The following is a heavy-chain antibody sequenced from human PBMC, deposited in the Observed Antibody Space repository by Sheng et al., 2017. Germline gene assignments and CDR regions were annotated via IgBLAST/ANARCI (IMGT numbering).Heavy chain of an antibody. J-gene: IGHJ4*02. D-gene: IGHD2-8*02. CDR2: ISANNGDT. CDR3: ARKGSGRAVDY. Sequence: QVQLVQSGDEVKKPGASVKVSCKASGYTFTSYGISWARQAPGQGLEWVGWISANNGDTHYAQKLQDRVTMTTDTITTTAHMELRSLRSDDTAVYYCARKGSGRAVDYWGQGTLVTVSS. CDR1: GYTFTSYG. V-gene: IGHV1-18*01.